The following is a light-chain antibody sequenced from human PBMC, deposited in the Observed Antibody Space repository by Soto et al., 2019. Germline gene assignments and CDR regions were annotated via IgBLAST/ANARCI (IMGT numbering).Light chain of an antibody. CDR1: QSVSSS. Sequence: EIVLTQSPGTLSLSPGERATLSCRASQSVSSSVAWYQQKPGQAPRLLIYDSSSRATGVPARFSGSGSGTDFTLTISRLEPEDFAVYYCQQYVSSPLTFGGGTKVDIK. CDR2: DSS. CDR3: QQYVSSPLT. V-gene: IGKV3-20*01. J-gene: IGKJ4*01.